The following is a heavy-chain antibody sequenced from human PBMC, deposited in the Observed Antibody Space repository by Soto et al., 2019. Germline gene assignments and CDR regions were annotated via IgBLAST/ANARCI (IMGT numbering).Heavy chain of an antibody. CDR3: VREGSGWYCSGSFDX. D-gene: IGHD6-19*01. CDR1: GFTFSNYA. J-gene: IGHJ3*01. CDR2: ISGSGGSA. V-gene: IGHV3-23*01. Sequence: RGSLTLSCAASGFTFSNYAMNWVRQAPGKGLEWVSVISGSGGSASYADSVQGRFTISRDNSNNTLYLQMNSLRAEDTAIYSCVREGSGWYCSGSFDXWGRGTIVTVS.